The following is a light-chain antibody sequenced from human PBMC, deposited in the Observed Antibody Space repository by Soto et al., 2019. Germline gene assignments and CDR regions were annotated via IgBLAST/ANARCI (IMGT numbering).Light chain of an antibody. V-gene: IGLV2-11*01. CDR2: DVS. CDR1: SSDVGGYNY. J-gene: IGLJ2*01. Sequence: QSVLTQPRSVSGSPGQSVTISCTGTSSDVGGYNYVSWYQQHPGKAPKLMIYDVSKRPSGVPDRFSGSKSGNTASLTISGLQAEDEADYYCCSYAGSHTVVFGGGTKLTVL. CDR3: CSYAGSHTVV.